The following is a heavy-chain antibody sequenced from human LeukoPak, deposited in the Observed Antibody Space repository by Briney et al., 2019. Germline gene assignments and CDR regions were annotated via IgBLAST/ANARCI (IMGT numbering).Heavy chain of an antibody. V-gene: IGHV3-33*01. CDR2: IWYDGSDK. J-gene: IGHJ3*02. CDR3: LRETLDAFDI. CDR1: GFSSSSYG. Sequence: GGSLRLSCAASGFSSSSYGMHWVRQAPGKGLEWVAVIWYDGSDKYYAGSVKGRFTISRDNSKNTLYLQMNSLRAEDTAVYYCLRETLDAFDIWGQGTMVTVSS.